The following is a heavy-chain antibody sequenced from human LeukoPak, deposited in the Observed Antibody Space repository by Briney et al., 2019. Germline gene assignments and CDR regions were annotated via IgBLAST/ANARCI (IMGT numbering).Heavy chain of an antibody. J-gene: IGHJ2*01. D-gene: IGHD2-2*01. CDR3: AKSWVPAAISWYFDL. CDR2: ISGSGGST. V-gene: IGHV3-23*01. Sequence: GGSLRLSCTASGFTFGDYAMSWFRQAPGKGLEWVSAISGSGGSTYYADSVKGRFTISRDNSKNTLYLQMNSLRAEDTAVYYCAKSWVPAAISWYFDLWGRGTLVTVSS. CDR1: GFTFGDYA.